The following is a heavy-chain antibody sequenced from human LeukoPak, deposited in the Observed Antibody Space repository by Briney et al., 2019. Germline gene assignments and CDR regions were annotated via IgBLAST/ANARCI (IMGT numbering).Heavy chain of an antibody. CDR3: ARDGDDIAVAGNFDY. Sequence: ASVKVSCKASGYTSTSYYTHWVRQAPGQGLEWMGIINPSGGSTSYAQKFQGRVTITRDTSTSTVYMELSSLRSEDTAVYYCARDGDDIAVAGNFDYWGQGTLVTVSS. D-gene: IGHD6-19*01. J-gene: IGHJ4*02. V-gene: IGHV1-46*01. CDR1: GYTSTSYY. CDR2: INPSGGST.